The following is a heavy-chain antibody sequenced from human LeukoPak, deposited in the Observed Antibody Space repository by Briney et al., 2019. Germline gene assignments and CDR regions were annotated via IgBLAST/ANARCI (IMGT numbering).Heavy chain of an antibody. V-gene: IGHV4-61*02. J-gene: IGHJ4*02. CDR1: GGSISSGSYY. Sequence: PSETLSLTCTVSGGSISSGSYYWSWIRQPAGKGLEWIGRIYTSGSTNYNPSLKSRVTISVDTSKNQFSLKLSSVTAADTAVYYCASSYDFWSGPIDYWGQGTLVTVSS. D-gene: IGHD3-3*01. CDR3: ASSYDFWSGPIDY. CDR2: IYTSGST.